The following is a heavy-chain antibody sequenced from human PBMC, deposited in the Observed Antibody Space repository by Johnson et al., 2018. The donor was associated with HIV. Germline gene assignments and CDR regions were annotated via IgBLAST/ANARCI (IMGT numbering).Heavy chain of an antibody. J-gene: IGHJ3*02. Sequence: QEQLVESGGGLVKPGGSLRLSCATSGFTFSDYYMSWIRQAPGKGLEWVSYITSSGTTIYYADSVKGRFTISRDNTKNSVYLQMNGLRAEDAVVYYCAKSLDIAVAVTILGHAFDIWGQGTMVTVSS. D-gene: IGHD6-19*01. CDR3: AKSLDIAVAVTILGHAFDI. V-gene: IGHV3-11*04. CDR1: GFTFSDYY. CDR2: ITSSGTTI.